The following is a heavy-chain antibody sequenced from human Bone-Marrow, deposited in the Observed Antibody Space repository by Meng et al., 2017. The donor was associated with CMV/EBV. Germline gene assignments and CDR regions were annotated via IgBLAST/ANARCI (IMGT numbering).Heavy chain of an antibody. CDR3: ARESLGVWSGYYYYYGMDV. D-gene: IGHD3-3*01. J-gene: IGHJ6*02. V-gene: IGHV3-7*01. Sequence: GESLKISCAASGFTFSSYWMSWVRQAPGKGLEWVANIKQDGSEKYYVDSVKGRFTISRDNAKNSLYLQMNSLRAKDTAVYYCARESLGVWSGYYYYYGMDVWGQGTTVTVSS. CDR2: IKQDGSEK. CDR1: GFTFSSYW.